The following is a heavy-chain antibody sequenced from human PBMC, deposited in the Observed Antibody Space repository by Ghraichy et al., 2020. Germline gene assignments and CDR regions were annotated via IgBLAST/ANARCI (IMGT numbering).Heavy chain of an antibody. CDR3: AREVEWLRRDYYYYGMDV. V-gene: IGHV4-31*03. J-gene: IGHJ6*02. CDR1: GGSISSGGYY. CDR2: IYYSGST. D-gene: IGHD5-12*01. Sequence: LSLTCTVSGGSISSGGYYWSWIRQHPGKGLEWIGCIYYSGSTYYNPSLKSRVTISVDTSKNQFSLKLSSVTAADTAVYYCAREVEWLRRDYYYYGMDVWGQGTTVTVSS.